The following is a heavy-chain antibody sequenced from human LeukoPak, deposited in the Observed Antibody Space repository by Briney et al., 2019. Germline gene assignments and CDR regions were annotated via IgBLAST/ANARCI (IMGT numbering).Heavy chain of an antibody. CDR1: GFTFNDYG. Sequence: PGGSLRLSCATSGFTFNDYGMSWVRHAPGKGLEWVSGLNWNGSATTYADSGKGRFTSSRDNTENSLYLQINRLRAEDTAFYYCARVAVGGNWFDTWGQGTLVTVSS. V-gene: IGHV3-20*04. D-gene: IGHD6-19*01. CDR2: LNWNGSAT. CDR3: ARVAVGGNWFDT. J-gene: IGHJ5*02.